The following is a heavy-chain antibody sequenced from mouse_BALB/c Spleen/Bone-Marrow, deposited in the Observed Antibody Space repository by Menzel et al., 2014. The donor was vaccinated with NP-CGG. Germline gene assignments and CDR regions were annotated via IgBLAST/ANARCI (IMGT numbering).Heavy chain of an antibody. J-gene: IGHJ4*01. Sequence: VQLQHSGAELVRPGVSVKISCKGSGYTFXDYTMHWVKQSHAESLEWIGVISTYYGDASYNQKFKGKATMTVDKSSSTAYMELARLTSEDSAINYCARVITTGYYGMDYWGQGTSVTVSS. D-gene: IGHD2-4*01. CDR3: ARVITTGYYGMDY. CDR1: GYTFXDYT. V-gene: IGHV1S137*01. CDR2: ISTYYGDA.